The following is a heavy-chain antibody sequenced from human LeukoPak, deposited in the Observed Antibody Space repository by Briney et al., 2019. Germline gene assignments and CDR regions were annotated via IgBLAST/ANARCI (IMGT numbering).Heavy chain of an antibody. Sequence: ASVKVFCKASGGTFSSYAISWVRQAPGQGLEWMGRIIPIFGTANYAQKFQGRVTITTDESTSTAYMELSSLRSEDTAVYYCASQKGVVGVDYWGQGTLVTVSS. CDR1: GGTFSSYA. V-gene: IGHV1-69*05. J-gene: IGHJ4*02. CDR3: ASQKGVVGVDY. D-gene: IGHD1-26*01. CDR2: IIPIFGTA.